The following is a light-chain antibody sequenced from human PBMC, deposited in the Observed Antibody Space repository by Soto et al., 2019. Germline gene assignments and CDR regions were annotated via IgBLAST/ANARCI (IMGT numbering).Light chain of an antibody. CDR1: QSVKNNY. Sequence: EIVLTQSPGTLALSSGERATLSCRASQSVKNNYLAWYQQKPGQAPRLLIHGASTRATGIQDRFSGSGSGTDFTLTISRLEPEDFAVYYCQQYGSSPLTFGGGTKVEI. J-gene: IGKJ4*01. CDR3: QQYGSSPLT. CDR2: GAS. V-gene: IGKV3-20*01.